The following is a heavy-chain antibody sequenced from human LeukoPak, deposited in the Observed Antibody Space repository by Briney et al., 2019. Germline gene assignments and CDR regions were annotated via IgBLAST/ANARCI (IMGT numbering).Heavy chain of an antibody. V-gene: IGHV3-48*04. J-gene: IGHJ4*02. D-gene: IGHD3-22*01. Sequence: GGSLRLSCAASGFTFSSYSMNWVRQAPGKGLEWVSYISSSSSTIYYADSVKGRFTISRDNAKNSLYLQMNSLRAEDTAVYYCARDAYYYDSSGYFVLDYWGQGTLVTVSS. CDR2: ISSSSSTI. CDR3: ARDAYYYDSSGYFVLDY. CDR1: GFTFSSYS.